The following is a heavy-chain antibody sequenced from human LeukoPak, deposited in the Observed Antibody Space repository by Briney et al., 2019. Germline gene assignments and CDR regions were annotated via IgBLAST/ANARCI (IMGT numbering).Heavy chain of an antibody. CDR2: ITPTAGNT. D-gene: IGHD2-15*01. J-gene: IGHJ4*02. CDR3: LGYCSGGSCYSGGY. CDR1: GFTFSTYA. V-gene: IGHV3-23*01. Sequence: PGGSLRLSCAASGFTFSTYAMSWVRQAPGKGLEWVSAITPTAGNTYYADSVKGRFTISRDTSKNTQFLQMNSLRAEDTAVYYCLGYCSGGSCYSGGYWGQGTLVPVSS.